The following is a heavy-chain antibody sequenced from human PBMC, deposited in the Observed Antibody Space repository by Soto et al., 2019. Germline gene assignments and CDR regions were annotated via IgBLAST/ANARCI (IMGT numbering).Heavy chain of an antibody. Sequence: EVQLLESGGGLVQPGGSLRLSCAGSGFTFRSYAMSWVRQAPGKGLEWVSAISGSGGSTYYSDSVKGRFSISRDNSKNTLYLQMNSLRAEDTAVYHCAIDFYGSWGQGTLVTVSS. V-gene: IGHV3-23*01. CDR3: AIDFYGS. D-gene: IGHD4-17*01. J-gene: IGHJ4*02. CDR1: GFTFRSYA. CDR2: ISGSGGST.